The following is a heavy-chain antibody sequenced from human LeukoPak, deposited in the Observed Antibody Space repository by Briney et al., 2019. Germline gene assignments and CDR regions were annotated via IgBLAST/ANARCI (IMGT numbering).Heavy chain of an antibody. CDR3: TTGIRGD. V-gene: IGHV3-15*04. CDR1: EFTFSSYW. J-gene: IGHJ4*02. CDR2: IASKTDGGAT. D-gene: IGHD3-10*01. Sequence: PGGSLRLSCTASEFTFSSYWMSWVRQAPGEGLDWVGRIASKTDGGATDYAAPVKGRFTISRDDSKNTLNLQMNSLKTEDTAVYYCTTGIRGDWGQGTLVTVSS.